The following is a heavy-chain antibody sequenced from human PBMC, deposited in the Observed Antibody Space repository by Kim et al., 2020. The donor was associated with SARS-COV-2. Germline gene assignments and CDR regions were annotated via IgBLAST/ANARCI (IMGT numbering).Heavy chain of an antibody. CDR3: ARLLWFGESYFDY. Sequence: RYSPSFQGQVTITAHKSISTAYLQWSSLKASDTAMYYCARLLWFGESYFDYWGQGTLVTVSS. J-gene: IGHJ4*02. V-gene: IGHV5-51*01. D-gene: IGHD3-10*01.